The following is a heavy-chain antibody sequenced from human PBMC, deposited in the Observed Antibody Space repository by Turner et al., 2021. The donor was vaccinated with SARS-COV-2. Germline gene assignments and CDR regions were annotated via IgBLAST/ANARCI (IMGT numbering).Heavy chain of an antibody. Sequence: QVQLVQSGAEVKKPGASARVSCKASGYTFTNYDINWVRQATGQGLEWMGWMNPNSGNTGDAQKFPGRVTMTRDTSISTAYMELSSLRSEDTAVYYCATSAPFEGATRWFDPWGQGTLVTVSS. CDR1: GYTFTNYD. J-gene: IGHJ5*02. D-gene: IGHD1-26*01. V-gene: IGHV1-8*01. CDR2: MNPNSGNT. CDR3: ATSAPFEGATRWFDP.